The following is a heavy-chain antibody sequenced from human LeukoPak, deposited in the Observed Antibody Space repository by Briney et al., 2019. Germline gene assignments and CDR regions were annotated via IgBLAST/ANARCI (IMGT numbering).Heavy chain of an antibody. CDR3: AKTPGAINYYFDY. D-gene: IGHD2-2*01. J-gene: IGHJ4*02. CDR1: GFTFSSYG. CDR2: ISYDGSNK. V-gene: IGHV3-30*18. Sequence: GGSLRLSCAASGFTFSSYGMHWVRQAPGKGLEWVAVISYDGSNKYYADSVEGRFTISRDNSKNTLYLQMNSLRGEDTAVYYCAKTPGAINYYFDYWGQGTLVTVSS.